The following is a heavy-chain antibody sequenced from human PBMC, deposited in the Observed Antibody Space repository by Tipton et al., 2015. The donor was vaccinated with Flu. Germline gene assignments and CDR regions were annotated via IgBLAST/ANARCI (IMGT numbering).Heavy chain of an antibody. D-gene: IGHD3-16*01. CDR2: ISSRSSYI. CDR3: ARDPPLYNYIWGSAFDY. CDR1: GFTFSSYS. J-gene: IGHJ4*02. V-gene: IGHV3-21*01. Sequence: GSLRLSCAASGFTFSSYSMNWVRQAPGKGLEWVSSISSRSSYIYYADSVKGRFTISRDNAKNSLFLQMNSLRAEDTAVYYCARDPPLYNYIWGSAFDYWAREPWSPSRQ.